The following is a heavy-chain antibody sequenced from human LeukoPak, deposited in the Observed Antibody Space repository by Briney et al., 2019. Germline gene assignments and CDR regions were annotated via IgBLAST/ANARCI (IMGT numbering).Heavy chain of an antibody. V-gene: IGHV4-59*08. Sequence: PSETLSLTCTVSGVSISSYYWSWVRQPPGKGLEWIGYIYYSGSTNYNPSLKSRVTISVDTSKNQFSLKLSSVTAADTAVYYCARHGVAVAGTRGEFDYWGQGTLVTVSS. CDR1: GVSISSYY. CDR3: ARHGVAVAGTRGEFDY. CDR2: IYYSGST. D-gene: IGHD6-19*01. J-gene: IGHJ4*02.